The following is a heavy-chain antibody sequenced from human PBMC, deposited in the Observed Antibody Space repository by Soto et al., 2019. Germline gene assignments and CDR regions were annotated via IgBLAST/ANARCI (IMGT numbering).Heavy chain of an antibody. V-gene: IGHV3-13*05. CDR1: GFTFSSYD. D-gene: IGHD3-22*01. J-gene: IGHJ3*02. Sequence: GGSLSLSCAASGFTFSSYDMHWVRQATGKGLEWVSAIGTAGDPYYPGSVKGRFTISRENAKNSLYLQMNSLRAGDTAVYYCAREGYCDSSGLGAFDIWGQGTMVTVS. CDR3: AREGYCDSSGLGAFDI. CDR2: IGTAGDP.